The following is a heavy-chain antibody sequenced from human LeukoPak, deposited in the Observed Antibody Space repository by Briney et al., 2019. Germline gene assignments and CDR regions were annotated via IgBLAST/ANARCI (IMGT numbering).Heavy chain of an antibody. CDR1: GYSFTSYW. J-gene: IGHJ4*02. CDR3: GRRSGAAAGTGGFGY. Sequence: GESLKISCKGSGYSFTSYWIGWVRRIPGKGLEWMGRIYPGDSDTRYSLSFQGQVTIPADKSISTAYLQCSSLKASDTAMYYCGRRSGAAAGTGGFGYWGQGTLVTVSS. V-gene: IGHV5-51*01. D-gene: IGHD6-13*01. CDR2: IYPGDSDT.